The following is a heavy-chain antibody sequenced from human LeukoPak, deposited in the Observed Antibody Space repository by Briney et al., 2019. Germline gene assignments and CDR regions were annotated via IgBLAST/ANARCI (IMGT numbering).Heavy chain of an antibody. Sequence: GGSLRLSCAASGFTFNNFGMQWVRQTPGKGLEWVTVISCDGGTQYYADSVKGRFTISRDDSKNTLYLQMNSLRAEDTAVYYCAKDRDDYVWGSYLGAFDIWGQGTMVTVSS. CDR3: AKDRDDYVWGSYLGAFDI. D-gene: IGHD3-16*01. CDR1: GFTFNNFG. V-gene: IGHV3-30*18. CDR2: ISCDGGTQ. J-gene: IGHJ3*02.